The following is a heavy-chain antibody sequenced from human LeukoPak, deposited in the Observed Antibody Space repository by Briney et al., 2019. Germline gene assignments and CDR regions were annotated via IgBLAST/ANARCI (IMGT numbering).Heavy chain of an antibody. D-gene: IGHD6-6*01. J-gene: IGHJ5*02. Sequence: SETLSLTCTVSGGSISSSSYYWGWIRQPPGKGLEWIGNIYYSGSTYYNPSHKSRVTISVDTSKNQFSLKLSSVTAADTAVYYCARHVEIAARPRWFDPWGPGTLVTVSS. V-gene: IGHV4-39*01. CDR2: IYYSGST. CDR3: ARHVEIAARPRWFDP. CDR1: GGSISSSSYY.